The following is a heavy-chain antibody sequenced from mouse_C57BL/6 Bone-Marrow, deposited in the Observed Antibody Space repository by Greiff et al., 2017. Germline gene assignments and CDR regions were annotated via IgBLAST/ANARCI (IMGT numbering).Heavy chain of an antibody. D-gene: IGHD1-1*01. CDR1: GYTFTDYN. CDR3: ARGSSYVYWYFDV. CDR2: INPNNGGT. Sequence: EVQLVESGPELVKPGASVKMSCKASGYTFTDYNMHWVKQSHGKSLEWIGYINPNNGGTSYNQKFKGKATLTVNKSSSTAYMELRSLTSEDSAVYYCARGSSYVYWYFDVWGTGTTVTVPS. V-gene: IGHV1-22*01. J-gene: IGHJ1*03.